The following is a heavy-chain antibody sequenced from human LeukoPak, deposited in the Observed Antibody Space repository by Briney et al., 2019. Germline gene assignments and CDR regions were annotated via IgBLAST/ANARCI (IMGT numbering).Heavy chain of an antibody. Sequence: SETLSLTCAVSGGSISSSNWWSWVRQPPGKGLEWIGEIYHSGSTNYNPSLKSRVTISVDTSKNQFSLKLSSVTAADTAVYYCARGWGIAARRAWFDPWGQGTLVTVSS. CDR1: GGSISSSNW. J-gene: IGHJ5*02. CDR3: ARGWGIAARRAWFDP. D-gene: IGHD6-6*01. CDR2: IYHSGST. V-gene: IGHV4-4*02.